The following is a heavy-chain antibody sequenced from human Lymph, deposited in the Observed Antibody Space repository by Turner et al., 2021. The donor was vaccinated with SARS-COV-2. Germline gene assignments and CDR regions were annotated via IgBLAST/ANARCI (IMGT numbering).Heavy chain of an antibody. CDR3: AKGVRGVIIPEAFDI. CDR1: GFTFSSYA. Sequence: DVQLLESGGGLVQPGGSLRRSCAASGFTFSSYAMSWVRQAPGKGLEWVSSISVSGGSTYYADSVKGRFTISRDNSKNTLYLQRNSLRAEDTAVYYCAKGVRGVIIPEAFDIWGQGTMVTISS. V-gene: IGHV3-23*01. D-gene: IGHD3-10*01. J-gene: IGHJ3*02. CDR2: ISVSGGST.